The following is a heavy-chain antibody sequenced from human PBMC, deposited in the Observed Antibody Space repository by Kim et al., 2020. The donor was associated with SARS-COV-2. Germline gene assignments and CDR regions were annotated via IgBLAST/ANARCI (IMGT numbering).Heavy chain of an antibody. CDR2: IRGKANSYAT. CDR1: GFIFSDSA. Sequence: GGSLRLSCAASGFIFSDSAMYWVRQASGKGLQWVGRIRGKANSYATAYDVSVKGRFIISRDDSKNTAYLQMNSLKTEDTSIYYCTRVPPYSNSWWDAFDIWGQGTMVTVSS. J-gene: IGHJ3*02. D-gene: IGHD6-13*01. V-gene: IGHV3-73*01. CDR3: TRVPPYSNSWWDAFDI.